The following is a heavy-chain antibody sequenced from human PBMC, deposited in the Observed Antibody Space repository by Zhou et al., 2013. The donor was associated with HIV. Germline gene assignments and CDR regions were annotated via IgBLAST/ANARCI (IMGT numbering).Heavy chain of an antibody. Sequence: QVQLVQSGAEVKKPGSSVKVSCKASGGTFSSYAISWVRQAPGQGLEWMGGIIPIFGTANYAQKFQGRVTITTDESTSTAYMELSSLRSEDTAVYYCASWRGSHAGLGYYYMDVWGKGTTVTVSS. CDR1: GGTFSSYA. J-gene: IGHJ6*03. CDR2: IIPIFGTA. D-gene: IGHD3-16*01. CDR3: ASWRGSHAGLGYYYMDV. V-gene: IGHV1-69*05.